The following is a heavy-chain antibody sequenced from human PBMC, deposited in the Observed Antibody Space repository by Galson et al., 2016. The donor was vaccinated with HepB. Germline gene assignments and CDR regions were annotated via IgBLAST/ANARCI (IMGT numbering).Heavy chain of an antibody. CDR1: GFTFSNHY. V-gene: IGHV3-74*01. D-gene: IGHD4-17*01. J-gene: IGHJ4*02. CDR3: ARENGDYLFIDY. Sequence: PRLSCAGSGFTFSNHYMHWVRQTPGKGLVWVSRINSDGSNANYADSVKGRFTISRDNARNTLYLHVNSLRAEDAAVYYCARENGDYLFIDYWGQGTLVTVSS. CDR2: INSDGSNA.